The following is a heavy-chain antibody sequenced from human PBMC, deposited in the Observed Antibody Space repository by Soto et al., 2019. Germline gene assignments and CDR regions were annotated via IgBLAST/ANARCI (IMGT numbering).Heavy chain of an antibody. Sequence: GGSLRLSCAASGFTFDDYTMHWVRQAPGKGLEWVSLISWDGGSTYYADSVKGRFTISRDNSKNSLYLQMNSLRTEDTALYYFAKDRVSSGWFTPEMRYYYYYYGMDVWGQGTTVTVSS. CDR1: GFTFDDYT. D-gene: IGHD6-19*01. CDR3: AKDRVSSGWFTPEMRYYYYYYGMDV. V-gene: IGHV3-43*01. J-gene: IGHJ6*02. CDR2: ISWDGGST.